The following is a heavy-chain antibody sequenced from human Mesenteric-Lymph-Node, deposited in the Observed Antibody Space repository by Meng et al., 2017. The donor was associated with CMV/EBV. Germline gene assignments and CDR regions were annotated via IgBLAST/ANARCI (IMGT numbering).Heavy chain of an antibody. V-gene: IGHV3-9*01. Sequence: GGSLRLSCATSGFTFDDYAMHWVRQAPGKGLEWVSGISWNSGSIGYADSVKGRFTISRDNAKNTLYLQMNSLRAEDTAVYYCARVTIAMAAPYGMDVWGQGTTVTVSS. J-gene: IGHJ6*02. CDR1: GFTFDDYA. D-gene: IGHD2-15*01. CDR2: ISWNSGSI. CDR3: ARVTIAMAAPYGMDV.